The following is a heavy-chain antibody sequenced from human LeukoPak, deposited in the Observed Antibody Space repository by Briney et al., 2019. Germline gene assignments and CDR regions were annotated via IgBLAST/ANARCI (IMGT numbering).Heavy chain of an antibody. V-gene: IGHV1-46*01. D-gene: IGHD6-19*01. J-gene: IGHJ6*03. CDR1: GYTFTSYY. CDR3: AREPIAVPQYYYYMDV. CDR2: IYPGGGST. Sequence: GASVKVSCKASGYTFTSYYIRWVRQAPGQGLEWMGIIYPGGGSTSYAQKFQGRVTMTRDMSTSTVYMELSSLRSEDTAVYYCAREPIAVPQYYYYMDVWGKGTTVTVSS.